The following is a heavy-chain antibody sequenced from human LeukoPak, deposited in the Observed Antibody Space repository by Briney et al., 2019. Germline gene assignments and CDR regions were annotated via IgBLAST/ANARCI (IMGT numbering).Heavy chain of an antibody. D-gene: IGHD4-17*01. CDR2: IIPIFGTA. V-gene: IGHV1-69*05. J-gene: IGHJ3*02. CDR1: GGTFSSYA. CDR3: ARDSPDYVAFDI. Sequence: SVKVSCKASGGTFSSYAISWVRQAPGQGLEWMGGIIPIFGTANYAQKFQGRVTMTTDTSTSTAYMELRSLRSDDTAVYYCARDSPDYVAFDIWGQGTMVTVSP.